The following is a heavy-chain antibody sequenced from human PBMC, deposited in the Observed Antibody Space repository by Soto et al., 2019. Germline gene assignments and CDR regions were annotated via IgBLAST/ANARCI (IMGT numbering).Heavy chain of an antibody. CDR3: ASLVVVAATPINDAFDI. J-gene: IGHJ3*02. V-gene: IGHV4-4*02. D-gene: IGHD2-15*01. CDR1: GGSISSSNW. CDR2: IYHSGST. Sequence: SETLSLTCAVSGGSISSSNWWSWVRQPPGKGLEWIGEIYHSGSTNCNPSLKSRVTISVDKSKNQFSLKLSSVTAADTAVYYCASLVVVAATPINDAFDIWCQGTMVTVSS.